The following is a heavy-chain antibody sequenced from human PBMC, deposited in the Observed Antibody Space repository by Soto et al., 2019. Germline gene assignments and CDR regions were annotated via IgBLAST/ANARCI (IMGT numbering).Heavy chain of an antibody. CDR2: MSFDGTYK. CDR3: AKDRRDGDYNSVYAF. Sequence: QVQLAESGGGVVQPGRSLRLSCVGSGFRFSDYGMHWVRQAPGKGLEWVAMMSFDGTYKYYADSVKGRFIISRDNSKNTLYLQMNSLRAEDTAVYYCAKDRRDGDYNSVYAFWGQGTRFTVSS. CDR1: GFRFSDYG. J-gene: IGHJ4*02. V-gene: IGHV3-30*18. D-gene: IGHD4-17*01.